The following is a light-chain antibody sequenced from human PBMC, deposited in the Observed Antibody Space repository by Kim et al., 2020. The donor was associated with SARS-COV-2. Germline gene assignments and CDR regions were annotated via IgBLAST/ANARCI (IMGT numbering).Light chain of an antibody. V-gene: IGLV3-1*01. CDR2: QNN. Sequence: SYELTQPPSVSVSPGQTASITCSGDKLGDKYACWYQQKPGQSPVLVIYQNNKRPSGIPERFSGSNSGNTVTLTIGGTQAMDEADYYCQAWDSNTYVFGTGTKVTVL. CDR3: QAWDSNTYV. CDR1: KLGDKY. J-gene: IGLJ1*01.